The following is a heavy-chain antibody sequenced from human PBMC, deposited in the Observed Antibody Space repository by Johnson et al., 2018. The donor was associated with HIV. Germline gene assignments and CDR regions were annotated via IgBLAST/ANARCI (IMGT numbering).Heavy chain of an antibody. CDR3: ASLSSSLFGAFDI. D-gene: IGHD6-13*01. CDR1: GFTVSTNY. J-gene: IGHJ3*02. V-gene: IGHV3-11*01. Sequence: QMQLVESGGGVVQPGRSLRLSCAASGFTVSTNYMNWVRQTPGKGLEWVSGISWNSGSIGYADSVKGRFTISRDNAKNSLYLQMNSLRAEDTAVYYCASLSSSLFGAFDIWGQGTMVTVSS. CDR2: ISWNSGSI.